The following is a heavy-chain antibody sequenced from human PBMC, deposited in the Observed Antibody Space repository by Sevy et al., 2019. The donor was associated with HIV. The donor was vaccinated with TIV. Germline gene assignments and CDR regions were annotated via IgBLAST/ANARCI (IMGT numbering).Heavy chain of an antibody. CDR1: GFTFSHYA. D-gene: IGHD2-8*01. J-gene: IGHJ4*02. CDR2: ISYDGTYK. CDR3: ARVAVSYCTNDCYHRFDY. Sequence: GGSLRLPCAVSGFTFSHYAFHWVRQAPGKGLEWVSLISYDGTYKYYADSVKGRFTISRDNCKNTLYLQMNSLRGNDTAVYYCARVAVSYCTNDCYHRFDYWGPGALVTVSS. V-gene: IGHV3-30-3*01.